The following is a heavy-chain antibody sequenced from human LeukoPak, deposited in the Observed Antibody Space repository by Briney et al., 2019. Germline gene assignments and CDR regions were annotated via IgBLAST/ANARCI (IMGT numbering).Heavy chain of an antibody. Sequence: SETLSLTCTVSGGSISSSSYYWGWIRQPPGKGLEWIGSIYYSGSTYYNPSLKSRVTISADTSKNQFSLKLSSVTAADTAVYYCASPTVAGTGAIDYWGQGTLVTVSS. V-gene: IGHV4-39*01. J-gene: IGHJ4*02. D-gene: IGHD6-19*01. CDR3: ASPTVAGTGAIDY. CDR1: GGSISSSSYY. CDR2: IYYSGST.